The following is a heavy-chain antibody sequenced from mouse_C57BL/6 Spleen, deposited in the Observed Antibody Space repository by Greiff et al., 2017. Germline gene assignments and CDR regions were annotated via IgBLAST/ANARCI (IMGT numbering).Heavy chain of an antibody. V-gene: IGHV5-9-1*02. CDR2: ISSGGDYI. CDR1: GFTFSSYA. J-gene: IGHJ1*03. D-gene: IGHD1-1*01. CDR3: TREGGHYYGSSYRYFDV. Sequence: EVKLVESGEGLVKPGGSLKLSCAASGFTFSSYAMSWVRQTPEKRLEWVAYISSGGDYIYYADTVKGRFTISRDNARNTLYLQMSSLKSEDTAMYYCTREGGHYYGSSYRYFDVWGTGTTVTVSS.